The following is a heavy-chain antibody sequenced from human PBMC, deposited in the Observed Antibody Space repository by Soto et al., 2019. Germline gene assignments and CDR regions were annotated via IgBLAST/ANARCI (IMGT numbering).Heavy chain of an antibody. V-gene: IGHV3-23*01. CDR1: GFTFISYA. J-gene: IGHJ6*02. Sequence: GGSLRLSCAASGFTFISYAMSWVRQAPGKGLEWVSAISGSGGSTYYADSVKGRFTISRDNSKNTLYLQMNSLRAEDTAVYYCARRITMVRDYYYYGMDVWGQGTTVTVSS. CDR2: ISGSGGST. CDR3: ARRITMVRDYYYYGMDV. D-gene: IGHD3-10*01.